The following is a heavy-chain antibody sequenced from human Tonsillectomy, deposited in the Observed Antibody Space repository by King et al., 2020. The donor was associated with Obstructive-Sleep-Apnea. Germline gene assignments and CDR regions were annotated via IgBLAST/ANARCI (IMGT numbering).Heavy chain of an antibody. CDR3: STGRTYWYIYYGMDV. D-gene: IGHD1-1*01. J-gene: IGHJ6*02. CDR2: IKSKNYGGTT. CDR1: GFTFSNAW. V-gene: IGHV3-15*01. Sequence: EVQLVESGGGLVKPGGSLRLSCAASGFTFSNAWMSWVRQAPGKGLEWVGLIKSKNYGGTTDYAAPVKGRFTISRDDSKNTLDLQMNSLKTEDTAVYYCSTGRTYWYIYYGMDVWGQGTTVTVSS.